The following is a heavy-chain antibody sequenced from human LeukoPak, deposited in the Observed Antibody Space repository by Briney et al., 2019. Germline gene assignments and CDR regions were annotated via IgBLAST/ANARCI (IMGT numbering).Heavy chain of an antibody. CDR2: IKQDGSEK. D-gene: IGHD2-15*01. CDR1: GFTFSSYW. CDR3: ARVLDSSSSRYQAFPY. J-gene: IGHJ4*02. V-gene: IGHV3-7*01. Sequence: GGSLRPSCAAPGFTFSSYWMTWVRQAPGKGLEWVANIKQDGSEKYYVDSVKGRFTIFRDNAKNSLYLQMNSLRGEDTALYHCARVLDSSSSRYQAFPYWGQGTLVTVS.